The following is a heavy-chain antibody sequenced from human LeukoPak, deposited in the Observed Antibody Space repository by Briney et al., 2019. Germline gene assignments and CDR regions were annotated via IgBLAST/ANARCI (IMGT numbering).Heavy chain of an antibody. J-gene: IGHJ4*02. Sequence: PSETLSLTCTVSGGSISSYYWSWIRQPPGKGLEWIGYIYYSGSTDYNPSLKSRVTISVDTSKNQFSLKLSSVTAADTAMYYCAREGVTKYYFDYWGQGTLATVSS. CDR2: IYYSGST. V-gene: IGHV4-59*01. CDR1: GGSISSYY. CDR3: AREGVTKYYFDY. D-gene: IGHD4-11*01.